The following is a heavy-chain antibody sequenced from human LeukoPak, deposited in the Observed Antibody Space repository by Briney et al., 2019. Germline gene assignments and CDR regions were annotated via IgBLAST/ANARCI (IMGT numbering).Heavy chain of an antibody. J-gene: IGHJ4*02. CDR2: ISAYNGNT. CDR1: GYTFTSYG. CDR3: ARGSTARYYYDSSGCYRGAVDY. D-gene: IGHD3-22*01. V-gene: IGHV1-18*01. Sequence: ASVKVSCKASGYTFTSYGISWVRQAPGQGLEWMGWISAYNGNTNYAQKLQGRVTMTTDTSTSTAYMELRSLRSDDTAVYYCARGSTARYYYDSSGCYRGAVDYWGQGTLVTVSS.